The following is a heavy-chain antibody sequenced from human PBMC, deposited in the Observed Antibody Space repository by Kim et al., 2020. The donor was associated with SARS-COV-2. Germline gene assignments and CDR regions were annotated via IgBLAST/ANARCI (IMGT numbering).Heavy chain of an antibody. D-gene: IGHD3-3*01. Sequence: SETLSLTCTVSGGSISSYYWSWIRQPAGKGLKWIGRIYTSGSTNYNPSLKSRVTMSVDTSKNQFSLKLSSVTAADTAVYYCARDRRITIFGVVIEDAFDIWGQGTIVTVSS. CDR3: ARDRRITIFGVVIEDAFDI. J-gene: IGHJ3*02. CDR2: IYTSGST. CDR1: GGSISSYY. V-gene: IGHV4-4*07.